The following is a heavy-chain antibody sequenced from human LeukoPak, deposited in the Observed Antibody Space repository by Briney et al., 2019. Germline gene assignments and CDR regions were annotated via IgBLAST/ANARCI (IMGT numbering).Heavy chain of an antibody. Sequence: GGALRLSCAASGFTFSSYGMSWVRQAPGKGLEWVSGISGSGAGTHYADSVKGRFTISRDNSENTLYLQMNSLRAEDTAVYYCARGYSSSWYRFPGFDYWGQGTLVTVSS. V-gene: IGHV3-23*01. J-gene: IGHJ4*02. CDR3: ARGYSSSWYRFPGFDY. CDR1: GFTFSSYG. D-gene: IGHD6-13*01. CDR2: ISGSGAGT.